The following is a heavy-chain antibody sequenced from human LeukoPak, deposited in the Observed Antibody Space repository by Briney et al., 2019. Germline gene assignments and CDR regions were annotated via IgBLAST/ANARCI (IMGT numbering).Heavy chain of an antibody. V-gene: IGHV4-39*07. CDR3: ARDRGLRLGELSCNWFDP. CDR2: IYYSGST. J-gene: IGHJ5*02. CDR1: GDSITSSSYY. Sequence: SETLSLTCSVSGDSITSSSYYWGWIRQPPGKGLELIGSIYYSGSTYYNPSLKSRVTISVDTSKNQFSLKLSSVTAADTAVYYCARDRGLRLGELSCNWFDPWGQGTLVTVSS. D-gene: IGHD3-16*02.